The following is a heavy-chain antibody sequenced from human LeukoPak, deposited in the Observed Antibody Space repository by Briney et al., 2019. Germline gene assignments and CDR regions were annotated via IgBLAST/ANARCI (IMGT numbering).Heavy chain of an antibody. D-gene: IGHD4-17*01. V-gene: IGHV4-59*01. CDR3: AREGYGDYVEAFDI. J-gene: IGHJ3*02. CDR2: IYYSGST. Sequence: SETLSLTCTVSGGSISSYYWSWIRQPPGKGLEWIGYIYYSGSTNYNPSLKSRVTISVDTSKNQFSLKLSSVTAADTAVYYCAREGYGDYVEAFDIWAKGQWSPSLQ. CDR1: GGSISSYY.